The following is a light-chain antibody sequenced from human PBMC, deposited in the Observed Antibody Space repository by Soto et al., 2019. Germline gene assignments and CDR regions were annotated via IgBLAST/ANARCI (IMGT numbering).Light chain of an antibody. CDR3: QQRSNGPIT. CDR1: QSVSTY. CDR2: DAS. V-gene: IGKV3-11*01. J-gene: IGKJ5*01. Sequence: EIVLGQSPATLSLSPGESATLSCRASQSVSTYLAWYQQKPGQVPRLLIYDASNRATGIPARFSGGGSGTDFTLTISSLEPEEVAVYYCQQRSNGPITFGQGPRLEIK.